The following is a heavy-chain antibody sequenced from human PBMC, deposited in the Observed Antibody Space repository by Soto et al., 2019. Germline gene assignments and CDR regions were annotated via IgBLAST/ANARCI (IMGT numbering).Heavy chain of an antibody. V-gene: IGHV1-69*02. J-gene: IGHJ4*02. CDR3: ASSYGSGSTHFDS. CDR2: VNPIVGMS. D-gene: IGHD3-10*01. Sequence: QVQLVQSGAEVMKPGSSVRVSCTTSGGTFNFYTINWVRQAPGQGLEWVGRVNPIVGMSNSAQKFQGRVTITADKSTNMAYMDLTRLKSEDTAVYYCASSYGSGSTHFDSWGQGTLVTVSS. CDR1: GGTFNFYT.